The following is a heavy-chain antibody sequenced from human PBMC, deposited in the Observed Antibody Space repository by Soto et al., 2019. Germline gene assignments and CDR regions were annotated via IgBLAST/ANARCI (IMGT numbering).Heavy chain of an antibody. CDR3: ARDQAYGVGAFDI. J-gene: IGHJ3*02. V-gene: IGHV4-59*01. CDR1: GGSISSYY. Sequence: SETLSLTCTVSGGSISSYYWSWIRQPPGKGLEWIGYIYYSGSTNYNPSLKSRVTISVDTSKNQFSLKLSSVTAAATAVYYCARDQAYGVGAFDIWGKGTMVTVSS. CDR2: IYYSGST. D-gene: IGHD4-17*01.